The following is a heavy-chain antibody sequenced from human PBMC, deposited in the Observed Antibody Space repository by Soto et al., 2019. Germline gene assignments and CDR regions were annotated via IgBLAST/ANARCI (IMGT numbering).Heavy chain of an antibody. CDR1: GGSISIYY. Sequence: PSETLSLTCTVSGGSISIYYWSWVGQPPGKGLEWIGYIYYSGSTNYNPSLKSRVTISVDTSKNQFSLKLSSVTAADTAVYYCARDPRNYYDSSGYPYYFDYWGQGTLVTVSS. CDR3: ARDPRNYYDSSGYPYYFDY. D-gene: IGHD3-22*01. CDR2: IYYSGST. J-gene: IGHJ4*02. V-gene: IGHV4-59*01.